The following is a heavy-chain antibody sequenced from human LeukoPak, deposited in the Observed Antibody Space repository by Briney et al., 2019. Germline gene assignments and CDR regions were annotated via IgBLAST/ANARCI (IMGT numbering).Heavy chain of an antibody. CDR2: ISGSGVST. CDR3: AKGRSSSSYSGIDH. Sequence: GGSLRLSCAASGFTFSSYAMSWVRHAPGEGGEWVSAISGSGVSTYYADSVKGRFTISRDNSKNTLYLQMNSLRAEDPAVYYCAKGRSSSSYSGIDHWGQGTLVIVSS. D-gene: IGHD6-13*01. J-gene: IGHJ5*02. CDR1: GFTFSSYA. V-gene: IGHV3-23*01.